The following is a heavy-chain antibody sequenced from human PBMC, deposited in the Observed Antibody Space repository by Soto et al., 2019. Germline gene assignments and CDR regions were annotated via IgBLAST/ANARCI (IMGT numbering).Heavy chain of an antibody. D-gene: IGHD5-12*01. CDR1: GYPFTAYY. CDR3: ERGGGRGYNEFDP. CDR2: INPNSGGT. V-gene: IGHV1-2*02. J-gene: IGHJ5*02. Sequence: VKGSCNASGYPFTAYYMQWVRQDPGQGLEWMGWINPNSGGTYHAQNFQGRVTMTRDTSTTTAYMELASLRSDDMAVYYCERGGGRGYNEFDPWGHGTLVTVSS.